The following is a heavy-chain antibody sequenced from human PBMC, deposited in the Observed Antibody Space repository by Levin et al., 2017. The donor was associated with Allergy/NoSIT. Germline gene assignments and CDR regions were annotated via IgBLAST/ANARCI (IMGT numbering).Heavy chain of an antibody. CDR3: ARHASVVAASY. V-gene: IGHV3-23*01. CDR2: ISDNGGNT. CDR1: GFTFSSYT. Sequence: GGSLRLSCAASGFTFSSYTMNWVRQAPGKGLEWVSAISDNGGNTYLADSVKGRFTISRDNSKNTLYLQINSLRAEDTATYYCARHASVVAASYWGQGTLVTVSS. D-gene: IGHD2-15*01. J-gene: IGHJ4*02.